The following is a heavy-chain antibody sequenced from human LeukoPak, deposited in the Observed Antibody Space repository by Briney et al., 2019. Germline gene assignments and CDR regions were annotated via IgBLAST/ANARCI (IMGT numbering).Heavy chain of an antibody. J-gene: IGHJ3*02. Sequence: EALQISCKGSGYGSTTYWIAWVGTVPGKGLEWMGIIYPGDSDTRYSPSFQGQVTISADKSISTAYLQWSSLKASDTAMYYCARRGYCSGGSCYSAAFDIWGQGTMVTVSS. CDR2: IYPGDSDT. CDR1: GYGSTTYW. CDR3: ARRGYCSGGSCYSAAFDI. V-gene: IGHV5-51*01. D-gene: IGHD2-15*01.